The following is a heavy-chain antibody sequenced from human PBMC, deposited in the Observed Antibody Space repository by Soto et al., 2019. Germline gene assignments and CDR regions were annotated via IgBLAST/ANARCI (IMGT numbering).Heavy chain of an antibody. CDR2: ISSGSTTI. D-gene: IGHD4-17*01. Sequence: EVQLVESGGGLVQPGGSLRLSCAASGFTFSNYNMNWVRQAPGKGLEWVSYISSGSTTIYYADSVKGRFTISRDNAKNSLYLQMNSLRDEDTAVYYCASYCDFGSYWGQGTLVTVSS. V-gene: IGHV3-48*02. J-gene: IGHJ4*02. CDR3: ASYCDFGSY. CDR1: GFTFSNYN.